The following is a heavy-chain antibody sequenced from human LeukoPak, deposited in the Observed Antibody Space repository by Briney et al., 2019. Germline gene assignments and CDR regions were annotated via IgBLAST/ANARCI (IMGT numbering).Heavy chain of an antibody. CDR1: GGSISSYY. J-gene: IGHJ4*02. D-gene: IGHD3-22*01. CDR3: ARHRRQSLYYYDSSGYYLDY. Sequence: SETLSLTCTVSGGSISSYYWSWIRQPPGKGLEWIGYIYYSGSTNYNPSLKSRVTISVDTSKNQFSLKLSSVTAADTAVYYCARHRRQSLYYYDSSGYYLDYWGQGTLVTVSS. CDR2: IYYSGST. V-gene: IGHV4-59*08.